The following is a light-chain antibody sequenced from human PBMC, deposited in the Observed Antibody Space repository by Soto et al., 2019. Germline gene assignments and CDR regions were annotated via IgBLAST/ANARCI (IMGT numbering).Light chain of an antibody. CDR3: QQFNSYVYT. V-gene: IGKV1-13*02. J-gene: IGKJ2*01. Sequence: ALPLTQSPSSLSASVGDRVTITCRASQGISSALAWYQQKPGKAPKLLIYDASSLESGVPSRFSGSGSGTDFTLTISSLQPEDFATYYCQQFNSYVYTFGQGTKLEIK. CDR1: QGISSA. CDR2: DAS.